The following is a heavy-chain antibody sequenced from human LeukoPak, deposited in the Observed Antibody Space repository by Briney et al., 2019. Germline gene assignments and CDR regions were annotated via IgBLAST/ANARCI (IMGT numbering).Heavy chain of an antibody. Sequence: ASVKVSCKASGYTFTGYYMHWVRQAPGQGLEGMGWINPNSGGTNYAQKFQGRVTMTRDTSISTAYMELSRLRSDDTAVYYCAREGYCRSTSCWPLDYWGQGTLVTVSS. V-gene: IGHV1-2*02. J-gene: IGHJ4*02. D-gene: IGHD2-2*01. CDR1: GYTFTGYY. CDR2: INPNSGGT. CDR3: AREGYCRSTSCWPLDY.